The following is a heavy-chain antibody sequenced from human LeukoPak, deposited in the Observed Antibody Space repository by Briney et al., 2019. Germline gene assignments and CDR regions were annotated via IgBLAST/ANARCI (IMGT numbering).Heavy chain of an antibody. CDR1: GYSISSGYY. Sequence: SETLSLTCTVSGYSISSGYYWGWIRQPPGKGLEWIGSIYHSGSTYYNPSLKSRVTISVDTSKNQFSLKLSSVTAADTAVYYCAREGQLIHYFDYWGQGARVTVSS. D-gene: IGHD6-6*01. J-gene: IGHJ4*02. CDR3: AREGQLIHYFDY. V-gene: IGHV4-38-2*02. CDR2: IYHSGST.